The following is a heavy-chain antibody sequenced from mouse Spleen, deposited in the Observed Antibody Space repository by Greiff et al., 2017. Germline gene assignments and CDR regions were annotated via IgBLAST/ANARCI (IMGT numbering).Heavy chain of an antibody. D-gene: IGHD3-1*01. CDR3: ARDPSGFDY. CDR1: GFTFSDYY. V-gene: IGHV5-16*01. CDR2: INYDGSST. Sequence: EVKLVESEGGLVQPGSSMKLSCTASGFTFSDYYMAWVRQVPEKGLEWVANINYDGSSTYYLDSLKSRFIISRDNAKNILYLQMSSLKSEDTATYYCARDPSGFDYWGQGTTLTVSS. J-gene: IGHJ2*01.